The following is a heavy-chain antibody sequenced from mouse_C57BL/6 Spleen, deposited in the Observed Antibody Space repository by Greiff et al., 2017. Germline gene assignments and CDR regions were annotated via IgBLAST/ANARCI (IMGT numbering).Heavy chain of an antibody. J-gene: IGHJ1*03. D-gene: IGHD1-1*02. CDR1: GYTFTDYE. CDR2: IDPETGGT. V-gene: IGHV1-15*01. Sequence: LVESGAELVRPGASVTLSCKASGYTFTDYEMHWVKQTPVHGLEWIGAIDPETGGTAYNQKFKGKAILTADKSSSTAYMELRSLTSEDSAVYYCTRGITMGYFDVWGTGTTVTVSS. CDR3: TRGITMGYFDV.